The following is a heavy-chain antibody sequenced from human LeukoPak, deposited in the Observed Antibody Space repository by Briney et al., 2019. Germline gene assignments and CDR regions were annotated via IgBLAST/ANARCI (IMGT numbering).Heavy chain of an antibody. CDR2: INHSGST. Sequence: SETLSVTCAVYGGSFSGYYWSWIRQPPGKGLEWIGEINHSGSTNYNPSLKSRVTISVDTSKNQFSLKLSSVTAADTAVYYCARGITTHDYWGQGTLVTVSS. CDR3: ARGITTHDY. CDR1: GGSFSGYY. V-gene: IGHV4-34*01. J-gene: IGHJ4*02. D-gene: IGHD3-22*01.